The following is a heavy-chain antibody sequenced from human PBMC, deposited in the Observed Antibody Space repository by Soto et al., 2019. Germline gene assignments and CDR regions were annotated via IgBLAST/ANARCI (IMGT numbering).Heavy chain of an antibody. V-gene: IGHV1-18*01. CDR2: ISAYNGNT. CDR1: GYTFTSYG. CDR3: ARDTIPYSSGWYDYFDY. Sequence: QVQLVQSGAEVKKPGASVKVSCKASGYTFTSYGISWVRQAPGQGLEWMGWISAYNGNTNYAQKLQGRVTMTTDTSTSTANMELRSLRSDDTAVYYCARDTIPYSSGWYDYFDYWGQGTLVTVSS. D-gene: IGHD6-19*01. J-gene: IGHJ4*02.